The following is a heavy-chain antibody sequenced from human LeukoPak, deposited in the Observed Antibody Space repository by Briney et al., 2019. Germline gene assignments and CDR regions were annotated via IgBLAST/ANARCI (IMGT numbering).Heavy chain of an antibody. CDR3: ARRLYSSSWSSFDY. CDR1: GFTVSSNY. J-gene: IGHJ4*02. V-gene: IGHV3-53*01. CDR2: IYSGGST. D-gene: IGHD6-13*01. Sequence: GGSLRLSCAASGFTVSSNYMSWVRQAPGKGLEWVSVIYSGGSTYYADSVKGRFTISRDNSKNTLYLQMNSLRAEDTAVYYCARRLYSSSWSSFDYWGQGILVTVSS.